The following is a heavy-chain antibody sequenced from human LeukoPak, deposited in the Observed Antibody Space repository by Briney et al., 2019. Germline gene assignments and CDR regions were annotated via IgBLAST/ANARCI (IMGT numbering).Heavy chain of an antibody. V-gene: IGHV4-59*01. J-gene: IGHJ3*02. D-gene: IGHD3-22*01. CDR3: ARVGATMIEVPWAAFDI. CDR1: GGSISSYY. Sequence: SETLSLTCTVSGGSISSYYWSWIRQPPGKGLEWIGYIYYSGSTNYNPSLKSRVTISVDTSKNQFSLKLSSVTAADTAVYYCARVGATMIEVPWAAFDIWGQGTMVTVSS. CDR2: IYYSGST.